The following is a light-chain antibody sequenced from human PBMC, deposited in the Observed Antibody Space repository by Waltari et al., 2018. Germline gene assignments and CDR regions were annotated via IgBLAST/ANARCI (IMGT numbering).Light chain of an antibody. CDR1: QRVDNF. CDR3: QQSYTTPYT. J-gene: IGKJ2*01. CDR2: AAS. V-gene: IGKV1-39*01. Sequence: TCRASQRVDNFWNWYQQKPGQAPSLLIYAASSLQSGVPSRFSGRGSGTDFTLTISSLQPEDFATYYCQQSYTTPYTFGQGTRLDIK.